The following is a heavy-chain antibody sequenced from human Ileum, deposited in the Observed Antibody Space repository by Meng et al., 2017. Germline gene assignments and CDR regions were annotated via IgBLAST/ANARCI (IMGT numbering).Heavy chain of an antibody. CDR1: GLAFSSYW. V-gene: IGHV3-74*01. CDR2: INPDGDSP. Sequence: GESLKISCAASGLAFSSYWMHWVRQAPGQGLVWVSRINPDGDSPSYADSVKGRFTTSRDNAKSTLYLQMNSLGAEDTAVYYCATFKYSISALDYWGQGAQVTVSS. J-gene: IGHJ4*02. D-gene: IGHD3-3*02. CDR3: ATFKYSISALDY.